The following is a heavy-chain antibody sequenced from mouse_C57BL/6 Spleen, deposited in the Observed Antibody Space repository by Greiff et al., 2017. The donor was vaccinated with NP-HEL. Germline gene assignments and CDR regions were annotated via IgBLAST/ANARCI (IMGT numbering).Heavy chain of an antibody. J-gene: IGHJ4*01. Sequence: DVKLQESGGGLVQPGGSLKLSRAASGFTFSDYYMYWVRQTPEKRLEWVAYISNGGGSTYYPDTVKGRFTLSRDNAKNTLYLQMSRLKSEDTAMYYCARLRQLRLRGYAMDYWGQGTSVTVSS. CDR1: GFTFSDYY. CDR3: ARLRQLRLRGYAMDY. D-gene: IGHD3-2*02. CDR2: ISNGGGST. V-gene: IGHV5-12*01.